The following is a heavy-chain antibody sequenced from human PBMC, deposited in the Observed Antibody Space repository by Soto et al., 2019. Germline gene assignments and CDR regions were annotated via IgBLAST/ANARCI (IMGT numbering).Heavy chain of an antibody. CDR2: ISYGGGTT. J-gene: IGHJ4*02. V-gene: IGHV3-23*01. Sequence: GVSLRLSWAAAEGTFSNYARSWVRQAPGKGLEWVSAISYGGGTTYYADSVKGRFTISRDNSKNTLYLQMNSLRAEDTAVYYCAKHPGYDYDSTGYHFDYWGQGTLVTVSS. CDR1: EGTFSNYA. CDR3: AKHPGYDYDSTGYHFDY. D-gene: IGHD3-22*01.